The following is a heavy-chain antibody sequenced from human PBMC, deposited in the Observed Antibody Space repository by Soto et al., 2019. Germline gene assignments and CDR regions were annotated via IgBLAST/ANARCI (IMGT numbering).Heavy chain of an antibody. Sequence: PGGSLRLSCAASGFTFSWVRQAPGQGLEWVSGIYSDGSTHYADSVKGRFTISRDNSKNTLSLQMNTLRAEDTGVYYCTRDPTTSIVTDYWGQGTLVTVSS. J-gene: IGHJ4*02. V-gene: IGHV3-66*01. CDR1: GFTFS. D-gene: IGHD2-21*01. CDR2: IYSDGST. CDR3: TRDPTTSIVTDY.